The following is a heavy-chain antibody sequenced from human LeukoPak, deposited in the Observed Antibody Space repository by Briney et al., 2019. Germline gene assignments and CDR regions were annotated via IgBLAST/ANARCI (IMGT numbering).Heavy chain of an antibody. CDR3: ARDSGSTLDY. J-gene: IGHJ4*02. V-gene: IGHV3-30-3*01. D-gene: IGHD1-26*01. CDR1: GFTFSSYA. Sequence: GGSLRLSCAASGFTFSSYAMHWVRQAPGKGLEWVAVISYDGSNKYYADSVKGRFTISRDNSKNTLYLQMNSLRAEDTAVYYCARDSGSTLDYWGQGTLVTVSS. CDR2: ISYDGSNK.